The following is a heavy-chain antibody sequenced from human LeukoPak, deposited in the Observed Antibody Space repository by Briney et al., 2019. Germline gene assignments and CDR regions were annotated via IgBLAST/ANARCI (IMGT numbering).Heavy chain of an antibody. CDR1: GGSISSSSYY. CDR3: ASYSYGYRGAFDI. CDR2: IYSGGST. V-gene: IGHV3-53*01. Sequence: ETLSLTCTVSGGSISSSSYYWGWVRQAPGKGLEWVSVIYSGGSTYYADSVKGRFTISRDNSKNTLYLQMNSLRAEDTAVYYCASYSYGYRGAFDIWGQGTMVTVSS. D-gene: IGHD5-18*01. J-gene: IGHJ3*02.